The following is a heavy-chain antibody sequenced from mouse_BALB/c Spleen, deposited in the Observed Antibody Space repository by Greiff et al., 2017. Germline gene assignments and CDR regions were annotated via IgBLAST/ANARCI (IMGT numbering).Heavy chain of an antibody. J-gene: IGHJ3*01. Sequence: QVQLKESGPGLVAPSQSLSITCTVSGFSLTSYDISWIRQPPGKGLEWLGVIWTGGGTNYNSAFMSRLSISKDNSKSQVFLKMNSLQTDDTAIYYCVREGDYDQAWFAYWGQGTLVTVSA. CDR1: GFSLTSYD. D-gene: IGHD2-4*01. CDR2: IWTGGGT. CDR3: VREGDYDQAWFAY. V-gene: IGHV2-9-2*01.